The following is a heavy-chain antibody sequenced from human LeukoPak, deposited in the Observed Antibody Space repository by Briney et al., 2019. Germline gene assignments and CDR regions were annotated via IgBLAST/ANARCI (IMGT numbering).Heavy chain of an antibody. CDR1: GGTFSSYA. CDR3: ARGVVVTAIPAELDY. Sequence: GASVKVSCKASGGTFSSYAISWVRQAPGQGLEWMGGIIPIFGTANYAQKFQGRVTMTRDTSTSTVYMELSSLRSEDTAVYYCARGVVVTAIPAELDYWGRGTLVTVSS. J-gene: IGHJ4*02. CDR2: IIPIFGTA. D-gene: IGHD2-21*02. V-gene: IGHV1-69*05.